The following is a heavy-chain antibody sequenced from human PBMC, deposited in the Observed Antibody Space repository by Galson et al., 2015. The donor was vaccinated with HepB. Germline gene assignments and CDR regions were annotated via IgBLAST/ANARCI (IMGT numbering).Heavy chain of an antibody. Sequence: SLRLSCAASGFTFSSYGMHWVRQAPGKGLEWVAVIWPDGTNKFYADSVKGRFTISRDNSKSTLYLQMNSLRAEDTAVYYCARDSRKTSLFGEDKPGYWGQGTLVSVSS. D-gene: IGHD3-3*01. V-gene: IGHV3-33*01. J-gene: IGHJ4*02. CDR2: IWPDGTNK. CDR1: GFTFSSYG. CDR3: ARDSRKTSLFGEDKPGY.